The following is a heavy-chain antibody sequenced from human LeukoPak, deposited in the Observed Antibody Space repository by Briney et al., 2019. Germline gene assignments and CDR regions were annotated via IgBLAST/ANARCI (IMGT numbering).Heavy chain of an antibody. J-gene: IGHJ6*03. D-gene: IGHD3-3*01. CDR3: RLYDFPDLYYYYYYMDV. CDR1: GGSISSYY. V-gene: IGHV4-39*07. Sequence: SETLSLTCTVSGGSISSYYWGWIRQPPGKGLEWIGSIYYSGSTYYNPSLKSRVTISVDTSKNQFSLKLSSVTAADTAVYYCRLYDFPDLYYYYYYMDVWGKGTTVTVSS. CDR2: IYYSGST.